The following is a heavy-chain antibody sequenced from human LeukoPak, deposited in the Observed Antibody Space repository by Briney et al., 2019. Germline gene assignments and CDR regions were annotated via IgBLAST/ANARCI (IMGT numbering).Heavy chain of an antibody. Sequence: SETLSPTCAVSGGSVSSSNWWSWVRQPPGKGLEWIGEIYHSGSTNSNPSLRSRVTISVDKSKNQFSLHLSSVTAADTAVYFCAGGGGGSGSGSYWLGCGGPGTLVTVSS. J-gene: IGHJ4*02. D-gene: IGHD3-10*01. CDR1: GGSVSSSNW. CDR2: IYHSGST. CDR3: AGGGGGSGSGSYWLGC. V-gene: IGHV4-4*02.